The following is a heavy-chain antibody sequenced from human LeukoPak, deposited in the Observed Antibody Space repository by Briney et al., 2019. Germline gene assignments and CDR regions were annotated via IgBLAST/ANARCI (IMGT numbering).Heavy chain of an antibody. Sequence: SETLSLTCTVSGGSISSYYWSWIRQPPGKGLEWIGYIYYSGSTNYNPSLKSRVTISVDTSKNQFSLKLSSVTAADTAVYYCAREYCSGGSCYSDGWFDPWGQGTLVTVSS. J-gene: IGHJ5*02. CDR3: AREYCSGGSCYSDGWFDP. CDR1: GGSISSYY. CDR2: IYYSGST. V-gene: IGHV4-59*01. D-gene: IGHD2-15*01.